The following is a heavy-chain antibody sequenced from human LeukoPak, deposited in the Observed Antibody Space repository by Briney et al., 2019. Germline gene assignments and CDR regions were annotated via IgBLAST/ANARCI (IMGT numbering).Heavy chain of an antibody. CDR2: ISSSGSTI. D-gene: IGHD3-9*01. Sequence: PGGSLRLSCAASGITFSDYYMTWIRQAPGKGLEWVSYISSSGSTIYYTESVKGRFTISRDNAKNSLYLQMNSLRAEDTAVYYCARANDNYYYYYMDVWGKGTTVTISS. V-gene: IGHV3-11*04. J-gene: IGHJ6*03. CDR3: ARANDNYYYYYMDV. CDR1: GITFSDYY.